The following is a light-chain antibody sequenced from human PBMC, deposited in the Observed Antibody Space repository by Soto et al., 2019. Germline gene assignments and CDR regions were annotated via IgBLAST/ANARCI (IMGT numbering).Light chain of an antibody. CDR2: SSN. V-gene: IGLV1-47*02. CDR1: SSNIGRTY. J-gene: IGLJ1*01. Sequence: QSVLTQPPSVSGTPGQRVTISCSGSSSNIGRTYVYWYQQLPGTAPKLLIYSSNQRPAGVPDRFSGSKSGTSASLAISGLRSEDEADYYCGAWDDRLSSYVFGTGTKLTVL. CDR3: GAWDDRLSSYV.